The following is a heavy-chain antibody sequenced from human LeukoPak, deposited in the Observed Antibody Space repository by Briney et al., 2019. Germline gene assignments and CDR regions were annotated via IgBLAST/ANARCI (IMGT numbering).Heavy chain of an antibody. Sequence: PGGSLRLSCAASGFTFSSYWMHWVRQAPGKGLVWVSRINSDGSSTSYADSVKGRFTISRDNAKNTLYVQMNSLRAEDTAVYYCAVRRGYSYGLDVWGQGTTVTVSS. D-gene: IGHD5-18*01. CDR2: INSDGSST. V-gene: IGHV3-74*01. J-gene: IGHJ6*02. CDR1: GFTFSSYW. CDR3: AVRRGYSYGLDV.